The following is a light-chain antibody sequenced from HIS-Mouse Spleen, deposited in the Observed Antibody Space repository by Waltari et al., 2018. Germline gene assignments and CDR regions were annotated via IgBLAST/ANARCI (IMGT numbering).Light chain of an antibody. CDR3: YSTDSSGNHWV. CDR1: ALPTKY. CDR2: EDS. V-gene: IGLV3-10*01. J-gene: IGLJ3*02. Sequence: SYELTQPPSVSVSPGQTARITCSGDALPTKYAYWYQQKSGQAPVLVIYEDSKRPYGIPERFSGSSSGTMATLTISGAQVEDEADYYCYSTDSSGNHWVFGGGTKLTVL.